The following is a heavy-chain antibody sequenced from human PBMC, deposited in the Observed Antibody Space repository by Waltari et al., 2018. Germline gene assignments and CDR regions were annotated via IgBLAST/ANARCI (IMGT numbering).Heavy chain of an antibody. CDR1: GGSFSGYY. CDR2: LNHSGST. Sequence: QVQLQQWGAGLLKPSETLSLTCAVYGGSFSGYYWSWIRQPPGKGLEWIGELNHSGSTNYNPSLKRRVTISVDTSKNQFSLKLSSVTAADTAVYYCARDPYYYGSGSYYGFDYWGQGTLVTVSS. V-gene: IGHV4-34*01. D-gene: IGHD3-10*01. J-gene: IGHJ4*02. CDR3: ARDPYYYGSGSYYGFDY.